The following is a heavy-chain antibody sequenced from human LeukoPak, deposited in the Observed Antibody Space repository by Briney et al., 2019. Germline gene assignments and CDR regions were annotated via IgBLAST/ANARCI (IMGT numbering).Heavy chain of an antibody. V-gene: IGHV4-34*01. CDR3: ARGPVTVGASPFDY. Sequence: SETLSLTCAVYGGSFSGYYWSWIRQPPGKGLEWIGEINHSGSTNYNPSLKSRVTISVDTSKNQFSLKLSSVTAADTAVYYCARGPVTVGASPFDYWGQGTLVTVSS. CDR2: INHSGST. J-gene: IGHJ4*02. CDR1: GGSFSGYY. D-gene: IGHD1-26*01.